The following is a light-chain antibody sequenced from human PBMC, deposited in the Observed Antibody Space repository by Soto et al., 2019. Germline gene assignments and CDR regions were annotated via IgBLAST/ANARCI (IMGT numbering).Light chain of an antibody. J-gene: IGKJ4*01. CDR2: GAS. CDR1: QSVSSSF. Sequence: EIGLTQSPGTLSLSPGERATLSCRARQSVSSSFLAWYQQKPGQAPRLLIYGASSRATGIPDRFSGSGSGTDLNLTISRLEPEDFAVYYCQQYDSSPLTFGGGTKVEIK. CDR3: QQYDSSPLT. V-gene: IGKV3-20*01.